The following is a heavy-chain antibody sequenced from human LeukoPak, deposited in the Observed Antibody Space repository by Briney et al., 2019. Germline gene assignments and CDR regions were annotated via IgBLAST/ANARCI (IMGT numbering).Heavy chain of an antibody. V-gene: IGHV3-33*01. CDR1: GFTFSSYG. Sequence: GGSLRLSCAASGFTFSSYGMHWVRQAPGKGLEWVAVIWYDGSNKYYADSVKGRFTISRDNSKNTLYLQMNSLRAEDTAVYYCARGDRDDDYARFDPWGQGTLVTVSS. J-gene: IGHJ5*02. CDR3: ARGDRDDDYARFDP. CDR2: IWYDGSNK. D-gene: IGHD4-17*01.